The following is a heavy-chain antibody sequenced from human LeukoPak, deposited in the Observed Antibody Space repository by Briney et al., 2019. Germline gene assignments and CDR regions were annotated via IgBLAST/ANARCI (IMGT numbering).Heavy chain of an antibody. J-gene: IGHJ6*03. CDR1: GGSLSGYY. V-gene: IGHV4-34*01. Sequence: SETLSLTCAVYGGSLSGYYWSWIRQPPGKGLEWIGEINHSGSTNYNPSLRRRVTISVDTSKNQFSLKLSSVTAADTAVYYCAGGRKAARPNYYDYYMDVWGKGTTVTVSS. CDR2: INHSGST. D-gene: IGHD6-6*01. CDR3: AGGRKAARPNYYDYYMDV.